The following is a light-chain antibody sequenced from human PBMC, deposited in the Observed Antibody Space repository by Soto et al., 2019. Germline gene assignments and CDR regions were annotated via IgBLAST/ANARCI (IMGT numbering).Light chain of an antibody. Sequence: DIQITQSPSTLPASVGDRVTVTCRASQSIRSWLAWYQEKAGKAPTLLIYGASSLQTGVPSRFSGSGSGTEFTLSISSLQPDDVATYYCQHFNSYPWTFGQGTKVDIK. V-gene: IGKV1-5*01. CDR3: QHFNSYPWT. CDR1: QSIRSW. J-gene: IGKJ1*01. CDR2: GAS.